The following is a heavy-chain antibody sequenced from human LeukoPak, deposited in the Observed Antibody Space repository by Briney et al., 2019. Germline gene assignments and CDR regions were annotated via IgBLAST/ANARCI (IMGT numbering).Heavy chain of an antibody. CDR3: ARHIKYSGREMATISGFDY. CDR1: DYYISSGHY. CDR2: IHHAGAT. D-gene: IGHD5-24*01. V-gene: IGHV4-38-2*02. Sequence: PSETLSLTCTVSDYYISSGHYWGWIRQPPGKGLEWIGNIHHAGATYYNPSLKSRVTISVDTSKNQFSLKLSSVTAADTAVYYCARHIKYSGREMATISGFDYWGQGTLVTVSS. J-gene: IGHJ4*02.